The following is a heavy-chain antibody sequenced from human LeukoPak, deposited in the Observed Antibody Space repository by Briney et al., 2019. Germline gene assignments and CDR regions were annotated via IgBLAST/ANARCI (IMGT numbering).Heavy chain of an antibody. J-gene: IGHJ5*02. CDR3: AREKRQQLVLGRWFDP. V-gene: IGHV3-48*03. D-gene: IGHD6-13*01. CDR1: GFTFSSYE. CDR2: ISSSGSTI. Sequence: GGSLRLSCAASGFTFSSYEMNWVRQAPGKGLEWVSYISSSGSTINYADSVKGRFTISRDNAKNSLYLQMNSLRAEDTAVYYCAREKRQQLVLGRWFDPWGQGTLVTVSS.